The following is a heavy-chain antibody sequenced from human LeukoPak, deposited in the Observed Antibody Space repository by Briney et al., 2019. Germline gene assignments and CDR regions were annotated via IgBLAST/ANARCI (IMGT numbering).Heavy chain of an antibody. V-gene: IGHV4-4*07. CDR3: ARDFWSGYYPGWYFDY. J-gene: IGHJ4*02. CDR1: GGSFSNYH. Sequence: SETLSLTCTVSGGSFSNYHWSWIRQPAGKGLEWIGRINYRGSTYYNPSLQSRVSMSVDSSKKQFSLNLRSVTATDTAVYYCARDFWSGYYPGWYFDYWGQGTLVTVSS. CDR2: INYRGST. D-gene: IGHD3-3*01.